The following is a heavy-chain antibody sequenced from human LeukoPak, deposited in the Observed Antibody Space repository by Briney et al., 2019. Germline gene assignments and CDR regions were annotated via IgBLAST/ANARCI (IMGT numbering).Heavy chain of an antibody. D-gene: IGHD6-6*01. CDR3: ARGGYRYSSSGDY. V-gene: IGHV1-69*06. Sequence: SVKVSCKASGYTFTGYYIHWVRQAPGQGLEWMGGIIPIFGTANYAQKFQGRVTITADKSTSTAYMELSSLRSEDTAVYYCARGGYRYSSSGDYWGQGTLVTVSS. J-gene: IGHJ4*02. CDR1: GYTFTGYY. CDR2: IIPIFGTA.